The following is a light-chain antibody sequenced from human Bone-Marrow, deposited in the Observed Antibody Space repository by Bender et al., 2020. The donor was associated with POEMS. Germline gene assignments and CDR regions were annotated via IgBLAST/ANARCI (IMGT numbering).Light chain of an antibody. CDR2: VNNDGSH. Sequence: QLVVTQSPSASASLGASVKLTCTLSSGHSSYAIAWHQQQPEKGPRYLMKVNNDGSHNKGDGIPDRFSGSNSGNTATLTVRGTQAMDEADYYCQAWDSSTVVFGGGTKLTVL. CDR1: SGHSSYA. J-gene: IGLJ2*01. CDR3: QAWDSSTVV. V-gene: IGLV4-69*02.